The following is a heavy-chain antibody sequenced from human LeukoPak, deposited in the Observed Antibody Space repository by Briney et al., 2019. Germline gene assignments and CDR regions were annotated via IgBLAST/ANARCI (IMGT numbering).Heavy chain of an antibody. CDR1: GGTFISYA. CDR3: ASDRTKGFFGNDY. J-gene: IGHJ4*02. Sequence: EASVKVSCKASGGTFISYAISWVRQAPGQGLEWMGRIIPILGIANYAQKFQGRVTITADKSTSTAYMELSSLRSEDTAVYYCASDRTKGFFGNDYWGQGTLVTVSS. CDR2: IIPILGIA. V-gene: IGHV1-69*04. D-gene: IGHD1-7*01.